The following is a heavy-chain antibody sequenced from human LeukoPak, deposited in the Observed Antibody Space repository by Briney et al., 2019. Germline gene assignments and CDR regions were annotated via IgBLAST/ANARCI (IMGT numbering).Heavy chain of an antibody. CDR2: IRYGGSNK. CDR3: AKDYFRYEYSSSSCDY. J-gene: IGHJ4*02. V-gene: IGHV3-30*02. D-gene: IGHD6-6*01. Sequence: PGGSLRLSCAASGFTFSSYGMHWVRQAPGKGLEWVAFIRYGGSNKYYADSVKGRFTISRDNSKNTLYLQMNSLRAEDTAVYYCAKDYFRYEYSSSSCDYWGQGTLVTVSS. CDR1: GFTFSSYG.